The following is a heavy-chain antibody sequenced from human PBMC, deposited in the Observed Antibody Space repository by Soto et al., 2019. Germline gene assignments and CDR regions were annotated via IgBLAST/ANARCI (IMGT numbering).Heavy chain of an antibody. CDR3: TTDLYFDIPSPFDY. CDR2: IKSKTDGGTT. D-gene: IGHD3-9*01. V-gene: IGHV3-15*01. J-gene: IGHJ4*02. Sequence: EVQLVESGGGLVKPGGSLRLSCAASGFTFSNAWMSWVRQAPGKGLEWVGRIKSKTDGGTTDYAAPVKCRFTISRDDSKNTLYLQMNSLKTEDTAVYYCTTDLYFDIPSPFDYWGQGTLVTVSS. CDR1: GFTFSNAW.